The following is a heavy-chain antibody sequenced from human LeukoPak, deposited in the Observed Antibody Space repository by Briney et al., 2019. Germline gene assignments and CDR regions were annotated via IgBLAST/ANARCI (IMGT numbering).Heavy chain of an antibody. D-gene: IGHD6-13*01. J-gene: IGHJ5*02. CDR3: ARGDSSWHS. CDR2: IGAYNGNT. Sequence: ASVKVSCEASGGTFSSYAISWVRQAPGQGLEWMGWIGAYNGNTNYAQKLQGRVTMTTDTSTSTAYMELRSLRSDDTAVYYCARGDSSWHSWGQGTLVTVSS. V-gene: IGHV1-18*01. CDR1: GGTFSSYA.